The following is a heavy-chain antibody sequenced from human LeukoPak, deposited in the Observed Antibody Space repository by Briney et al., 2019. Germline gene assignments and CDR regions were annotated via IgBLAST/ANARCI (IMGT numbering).Heavy chain of an antibody. CDR1: GFTFNSYA. CDR3: AKGSFSSTWRYFFDY. J-gene: IGHJ4*02. V-gene: IGHV3-23*01. CDR2: ISDSGGNT. Sequence: GGSLRLSCAASGFTFNSYAMSWVRQAPGKGLEWVSSISDSGGNTYYADSVKGRFTISRDNSKNTLYLQMNSLRAEDTAVYYCAKGSFSSTWRYFFDYWGQGTLVTVSS. D-gene: IGHD6-13*01.